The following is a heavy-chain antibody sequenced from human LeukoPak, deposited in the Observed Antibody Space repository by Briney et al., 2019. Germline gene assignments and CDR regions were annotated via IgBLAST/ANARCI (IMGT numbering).Heavy chain of an antibody. V-gene: IGHV3-74*01. J-gene: IGHJ4*02. Sequence: GGSLRLSCAASGFTFSSYWMHWVRQAPGKGLVWVSRINSDGGSTSYADSVKGRSTISRDNAKNTLYLQMDSLRAEDTAVYFCAKDGGNYNFDYWGQGTLVTVSS. D-gene: IGHD4-23*01. CDR3: AKDGGNYNFDY. CDR1: GFTFSSYW. CDR2: INSDGGST.